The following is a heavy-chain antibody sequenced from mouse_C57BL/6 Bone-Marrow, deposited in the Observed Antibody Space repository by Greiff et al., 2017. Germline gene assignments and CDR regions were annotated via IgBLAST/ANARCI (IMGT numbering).Heavy chain of an antibody. CDR1: GYTFTSYW. V-gene: IGHV1-55*01. J-gene: IGHJ3*01. CDR2: IYPGSGST. D-gene: IGHD2-1*01. Sequence: QVQLQQPGAELVKPGASVKMSCKASGYTFTSYWITWVKQRPGQGLEWIGDIYPGSGSTNYNEKFKSKATLTVDTSSSTAYMQLSSLTSEDSAVYDCARERGGNYVAFAYWGQGTLVTVSA. CDR3: ARERGGNYVAFAY.